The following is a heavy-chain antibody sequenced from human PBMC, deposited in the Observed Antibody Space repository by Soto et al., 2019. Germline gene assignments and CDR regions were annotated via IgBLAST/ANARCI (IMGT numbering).Heavy chain of an antibody. Sequence: GESLKISCKGSGYSFSGYWIGWVRQMPGKGLEWMGIIYPGDSDTRYSPSFQCQVTISADKSINTAYLQWSSLKASDSAIYYCVRRPGITGISDPRDYWGQGTLVTVSS. V-gene: IGHV5-51*01. CDR3: VRRPGITGISDPRDY. CDR2: IYPGDSDT. D-gene: IGHD1-20*01. CDR1: GYSFSGYW. J-gene: IGHJ4*02.